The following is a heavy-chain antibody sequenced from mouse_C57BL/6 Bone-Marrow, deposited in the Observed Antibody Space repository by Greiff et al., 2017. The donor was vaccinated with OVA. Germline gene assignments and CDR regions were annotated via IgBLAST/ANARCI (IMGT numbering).Heavy chain of an antibody. CDR3: ANYYGRSY. J-gene: IGHJ2*01. Sequence: VQLQQPGAELVMPGASVKLSCKASGYTFTSYWMHWVKQRPGQGLEWIGEIDPSDSYTNYNQKFKGKSTLTVDKSSSTAYMQLSSLTSEDSAVYYCANYYGRSYWGQGTTLTVSS. V-gene: IGHV1-69*01. CDR2: IDPSDSYT. CDR1: GYTFTSYW. D-gene: IGHD1-1*01.